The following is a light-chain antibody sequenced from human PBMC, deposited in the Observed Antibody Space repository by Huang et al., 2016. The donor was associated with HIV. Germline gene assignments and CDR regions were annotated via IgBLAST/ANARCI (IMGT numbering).Light chain of an antibody. V-gene: IGKV1-33*01. J-gene: IGKJ2*01. CDR1: QDIRSY. CDR3: QQYDSLYT. Sequence: IQMTQSPASLSAYVGDRVTISCQANQDIRSYLNWYQQKPGKAPRLLIYGASNLQEGVAARFSGKGSGTDFTITISSLQSEDIATYYCQQYDSLYTCGQGTRLEIK. CDR2: GAS.